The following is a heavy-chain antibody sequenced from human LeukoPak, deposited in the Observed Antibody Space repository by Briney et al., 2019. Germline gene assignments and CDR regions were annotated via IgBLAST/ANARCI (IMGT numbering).Heavy chain of an antibody. CDR1: GYTLTELS. CDR2: FDPEDGET. D-gene: IGHD5-24*01. CDR3: ATASGWRDGYPPPIDY. V-gene: IGHV1-24*01. Sequence: ASVKVSCKVSGYTLTELSMHWVRQAPGKGLEWMGGFDPEDGETIYAQKFQGRVTMTEDTSTDTAYMELSSLRSEATAVYYCATASGWRDGYPPPIDYWGQGTLVTVSS. J-gene: IGHJ4*02.